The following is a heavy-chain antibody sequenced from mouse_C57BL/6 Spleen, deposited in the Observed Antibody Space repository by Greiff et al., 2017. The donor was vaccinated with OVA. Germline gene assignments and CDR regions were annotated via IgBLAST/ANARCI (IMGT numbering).Heavy chain of an antibody. J-gene: IGHJ2*01. Sequence: QVQLQQSGAELVRPGASVTLSCKASGYTFTDYEMHWVKQTPVHGLEWIGAIDPETGGTAYNQKFKGKAILTADKSSSTAYMELRSLTSEDSAVYYCTRGIDDGYFGGYWGQGTTLTVSS. V-gene: IGHV1-15*01. D-gene: IGHD2-3*01. CDR1: GYTFTDYE. CDR3: TRGIDDGYFGGY. CDR2: IDPETGGT.